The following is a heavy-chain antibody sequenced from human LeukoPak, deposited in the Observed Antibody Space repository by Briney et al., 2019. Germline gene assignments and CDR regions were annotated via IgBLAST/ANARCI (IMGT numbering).Heavy chain of an antibody. D-gene: IGHD6-19*01. Sequence: GGSLRLSCAASGFTFSSYSMNWVRQAPGKGLEWVSSISSSSSYIYYADSVKGRFAISRDNSKNTLYLQMNSLRAEDTAVYYCAREHSPNSSGNYWGQGTLVTVSS. CDR3: AREHSPNSSGNY. CDR2: ISSSSSYI. CDR1: GFTFSSYS. V-gene: IGHV3-21*01. J-gene: IGHJ4*02.